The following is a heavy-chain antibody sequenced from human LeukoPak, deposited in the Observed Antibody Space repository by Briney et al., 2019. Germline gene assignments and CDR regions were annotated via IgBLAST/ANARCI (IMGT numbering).Heavy chain of an antibody. CDR3: ARAGSWGSADY. CDR2: LSYDGGDK. CDR1: GFTFSNYP. D-gene: IGHD7-27*01. V-gene: IGHV3-30-3*01. J-gene: IGHJ4*02. Sequence: GGSLRLSCAASGFTFSNYPIHWVRQAPGKGLEWVAVLSYDGGDKHYADSVKGRFTISRDNSKNTLYLQMNSLRAEDTAVYYCARAGSWGSADYWGQGTLVTVSS.